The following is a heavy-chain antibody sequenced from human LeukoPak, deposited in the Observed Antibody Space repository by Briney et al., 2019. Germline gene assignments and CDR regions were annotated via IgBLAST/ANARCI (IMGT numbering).Heavy chain of an antibody. J-gene: IGHJ4*02. D-gene: IGHD6-13*01. CDR3: ARDGGIAAAGTWYFDY. Sequence: SQTLSLTCAISGDSVSSNSAAWNWIRQSPSRGLEWLGRTYYRSKWYNDYAVSAKSRITINPDTSKNQFSLQLNSVTPEDTAVYYCARDGGIAAAGTWYFDYWGQGTLVTVSS. CDR2: TYYRSKWYN. CDR1: GDSVSSNSAA. V-gene: IGHV6-1*01.